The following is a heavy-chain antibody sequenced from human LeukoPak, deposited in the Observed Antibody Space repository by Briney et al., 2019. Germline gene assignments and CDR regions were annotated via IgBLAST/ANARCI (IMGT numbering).Heavy chain of an antibody. CDR2: IYYSGST. Sequence: SETLSLTCTVSDGSISSSSFYWGWIRQPPGKGLEWIGSIYYSGSTYYNPSLKSRVTISVDTSKNQFSLKLSSVTAADTAVYYCASYVWGSYFGPKRFDYWGQGTLVTVSS. J-gene: IGHJ4*02. D-gene: IGHD3-16*01. CDR3: ASYVWGSYFGPKRFDY. CDR1: DGSISSSSFY. V-gene: IGHV4-39*01.